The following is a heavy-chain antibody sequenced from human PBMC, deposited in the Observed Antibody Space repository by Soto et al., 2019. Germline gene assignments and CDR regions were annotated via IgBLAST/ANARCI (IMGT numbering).Heavy chain of an antibody. D-gene: IGHD6-13*01. CDR3: TTDGPQVATGLKDYGTDV. CDR2: INEDGSGK. Sequence: GGSLRLSCAASGFTFSSYWMSWVRQAPGKGLEWVANINEDGSGKYYVDSVQGRFTISRDNAKNSLYLQMNSLSAEDTAVYYCTTDGPQVATGLKDYGTDVWGQGTTVTVSS. CDR1: GFTFSSYW. J-gene: IGHJ6*02. V-gene: IGHV3-7*03.